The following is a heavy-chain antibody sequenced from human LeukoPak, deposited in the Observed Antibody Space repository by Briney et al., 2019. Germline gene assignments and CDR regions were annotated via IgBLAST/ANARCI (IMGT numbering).Heavy chain of an antibody. J-gene: IGHJ4*02. V-gene: IGHV3-33*06. CDR3: AKGDYYDSSGVDY. CDR1: GFTFSSYG. CDR2: IWYDGSNK. D-gene: IGHD3-22*01. Sequence: PGGSLRLSCAASGFTFSSYGMHWVRKAPAKGLGGGAVIWYDGSNKYYADSVKGRFTISRDNSKNTLYLQMNSLRAEDTAVYYCAKGDYYDSSGVDYWGQGTLVTVSS.